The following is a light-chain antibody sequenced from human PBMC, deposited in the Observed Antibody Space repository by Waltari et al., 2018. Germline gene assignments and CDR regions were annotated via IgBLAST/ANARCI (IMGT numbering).Light chain of an antibody. CDR1: QSVGRT. Sequence: EIVFTQTPGTLSLSPGDRGILPCRASQSVGRTLVWYQQKPGQAPRLLIYDATNRATGIPDRFSGSGSGTDFSLTISSLEPDDFAVYYCQKYGTLPATFGQGTKVEIK. V-gene: IGKV3-20*01. CDR2: DAT. CDR3: QKYGTLPAT. J-gene: IGKJ1*01.